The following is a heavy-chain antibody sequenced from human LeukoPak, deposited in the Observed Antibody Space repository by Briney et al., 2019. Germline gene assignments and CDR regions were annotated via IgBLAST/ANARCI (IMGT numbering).Heavy chain of an antibody. CDR2: ISSASGSI. V-gene: IGHV3-48*04. J-gene: IGHJ4*02. D-gene: IGHD2-2*01. CDR3: ARPPAYCSSTSCYYDY. Sequence: PGGSLRLSCAASGFTFSSYSMSWVRQAPGKGLEWVSYISSASGSIYYADSVKGRFTISRDNAKNSLFLQMNSLRAEDTAVYYCARPPAYCSSTSCYYDYWGQGTLVTVSS. CDR1: GFTFSSYS.